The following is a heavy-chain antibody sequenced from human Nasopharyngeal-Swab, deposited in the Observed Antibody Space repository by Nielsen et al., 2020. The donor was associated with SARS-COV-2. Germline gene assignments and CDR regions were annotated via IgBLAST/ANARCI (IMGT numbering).Heavy chain of an antibody. D-gene: IGHD6-13*01. Sequence: ESLKISCAASGFTFSDHYMDWIRQPPGKGLEWIGEINHSGSTNYNPSLKSRVTISVDMSKNQFSLKLSSVTAADTAVYYCARIPGYSRSTIKPNKYYFDYWGQGTLVTVSS. CDR2: INHSGST. J-gene: IGHJ4*02. V-gene: IGHV4-34*01. CDR3: ARIPGYSRSTIKPNKYYFDY. CDR1: GFTFSDHY.